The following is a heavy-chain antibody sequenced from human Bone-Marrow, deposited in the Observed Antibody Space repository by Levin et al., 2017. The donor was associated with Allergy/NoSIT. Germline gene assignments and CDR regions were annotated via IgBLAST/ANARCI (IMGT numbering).Heavy chain of an antibody. D-gene: IGHD6-13*01. J-gene: IGHJ6*02. CDR1: GYSFTTYW. CDR3: ARRGYNSSSGLYGMDV. CDR2: IYPGDSDT. Sequence: GESLKISCKASGYSFTTYWIGWVRQMPGKGLEWMGIIYPGDSDTRYSPSFQGQVTISADKSISTAYLQWSRLKGSDTAIYYCARRGYNSSSGLYGMDVWRQGTTVTVSS. V-gene: IGHV5-51*01.